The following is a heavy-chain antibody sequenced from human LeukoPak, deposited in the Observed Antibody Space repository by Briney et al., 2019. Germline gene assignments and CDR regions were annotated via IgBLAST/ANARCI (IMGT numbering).Heavy chain of an antibody. CDR2: INPNSGGT. Sequence: ASVEVSCKASGYTFTGYYMHWVRQAPGQGLEWMGWINPNSGGTNYAQKFQGRVTMTRDTSISTAYMGLSRLRSDDTAVYYCARSFLGYCSSTSCYDKPDYWGQGTLVTVSS. CDR1: GYTFTGYY. D-gene: IGHD2-2*01. V-gene: IGHV1-2*02. CDR3: ARSFLGYCSSTSCYDKPDY. J-gene: IGHJ4*02.